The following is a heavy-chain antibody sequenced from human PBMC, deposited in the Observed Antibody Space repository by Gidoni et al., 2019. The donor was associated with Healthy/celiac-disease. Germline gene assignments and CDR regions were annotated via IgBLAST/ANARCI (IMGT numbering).Heavy chain of an antibody. CDR3: AKLASPNNYDILTGYYDTPFDY. D-gene: IGHD3-9*01. V-gene: IGHV3-23*01. J-gene: IGHJ4*02. CDR1: GLTLRSYA. Sequence: EVQLLESGGGLVQPGGSLRLSCAAAGLTLRSYAMSWVRQAPGKGLGWFSAISGSGGSTYYADSVKGRFTISRDNSKNTLYLQMNSLRAEDTAVYYCAKLASPNNYDILTGYYDTPFDYWGQGTLVTVSS. CDR2: ISGSGGST.